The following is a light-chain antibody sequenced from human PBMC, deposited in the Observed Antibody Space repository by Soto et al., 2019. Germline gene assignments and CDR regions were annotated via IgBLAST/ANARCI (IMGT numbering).Light chain of an antibody. V-gene: IGKV1-39*01. Sequence: DIQMTQSPSSLSASVGDRVTITCRASQSISSYLIWHQQKPGKAPNLLIYAASSLQSGVPSRFSGSGSGTDFTLTISSLQAEDVAVYYCQQYYSTPLTFGGGTKVEIK. CDR1: QSISSY. J-gene: IGKJ4*01. CDR2: AAS. CDR3: QQYYSTPLT.